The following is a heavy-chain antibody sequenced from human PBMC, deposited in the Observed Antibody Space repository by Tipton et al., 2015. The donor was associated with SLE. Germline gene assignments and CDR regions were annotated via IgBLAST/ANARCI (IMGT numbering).Heavy chain of an antibody. V-gene: IGHV3-53*04. CDR3: AGRIGGYYGMDV. D-gene: IGHD2-15*01. Sequence: VQLVQSGGGLVQAGESLRLSCAASGFTVSSNYMSWVRRAPGKGLEWVSVIFSGGSTYYADSVKGRFTISRDNSKNTLYLQMNSLRAEDTAVYYCAGRIGGYYGMDVWGQGTTVTVSS. CDR2: IFSGGST. J-gene: IGHJ6*02. CDR1: GFTVSSNY.